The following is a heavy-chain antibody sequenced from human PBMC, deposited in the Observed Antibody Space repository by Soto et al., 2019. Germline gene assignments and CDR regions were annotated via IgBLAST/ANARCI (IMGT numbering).Heavy chain of an antibody. V-gene: IGHV1-3*01. J-gene: IGHJ6*02. Sequence: GASVKVSCKASGYTFTSYAMHWVRQAPGQRLEWMGWINAGNGNTKYSQKFQGRVTITRDTSASTAYMELSSLRSEDTAVYYCARDGDLLWFGELLFPPKYGMDVWGQGTTVTVSS. CDR3: ARDGDLLWFGELLFPPKYGMDV. CDR2: INAGNGNT. CDR1: GYTFTSYA. D-gene: IGHD3-10*01.